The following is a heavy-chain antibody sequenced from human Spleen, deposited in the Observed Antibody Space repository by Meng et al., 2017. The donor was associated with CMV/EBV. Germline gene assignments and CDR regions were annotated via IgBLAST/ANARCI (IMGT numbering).Heavy chain of an antibody. V-gene: IGHV5-51*01. Sequence: GESLKISCKGSGYIFTNYWIGWVRQMPGKGLEWMGIIYPDDSDTRYSPSFQGQVNILVDKSVSTTYLQWSSLKASDTAMYYCARPIWGGYGNDLDIWGQGTKVTVS. CDR2: IYPDDSDT. CDR3: ARPIWGGYGNDLDI. J-gene: IGHJ3*02. CDR1: GYIFTNYW. D-gene: IGHD3-3*01.